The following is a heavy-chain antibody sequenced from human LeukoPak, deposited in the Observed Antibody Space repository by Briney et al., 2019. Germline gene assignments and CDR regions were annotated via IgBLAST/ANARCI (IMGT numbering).Heavy chain of an antibody. Sequence: GGSLRLSCAASGFTFSSYGMHWVRQAPGKGLEWVAFIRYDGSNKYYADSVKGRFTISRDNSKNTLYLQMNSLRAEDTAVYYCARVSLYYYYMDGWGKGTTVTISS. V-gene: IGHV3-30*02. CDR2: IRYDGSNK. D-gene: IGHD2-2*01. J-gene: IGHJ6*03. CDR3: ARVSLYYYYMDG. CDR1: GFTFSSYG.